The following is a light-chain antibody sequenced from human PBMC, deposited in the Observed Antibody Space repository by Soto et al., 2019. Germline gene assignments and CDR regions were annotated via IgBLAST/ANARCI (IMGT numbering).Light chain of an antibody. V-gene: IGKV1-9*01. CDR3: QQLNSYPLT. CDR2: AAS. J-gene: IGKJ3*01. Sequence: IQLTQSPSFLSASVGDRVTITCRASQGISSYLAWYQQKPGKAPKLLIYAASTLQSGVPSRFSGSGSGTEFTLTISSLQPEDFATYYCQQLNSYPLTFGPGTKVDI. CDR1: QGISSY.